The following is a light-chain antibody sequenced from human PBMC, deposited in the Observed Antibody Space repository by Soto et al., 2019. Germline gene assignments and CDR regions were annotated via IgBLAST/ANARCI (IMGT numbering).Light chain of an antibody. Sequence: DLKMTQSPSTLSGSVGDRVTITCRASQTISSWLAWYQQKPGKAPKVLIYAASSLQSGVPSRFSGSGSGTDFTLTINSLQPEEFATDVCKQSFTTPLTVGGGTKVAIK. V-gene: IGKV1-39*01. J-gene: IGKJ4*01. CDR2: AAS. CDR1: QTISSW. CDR3: KQSFTTPLT.